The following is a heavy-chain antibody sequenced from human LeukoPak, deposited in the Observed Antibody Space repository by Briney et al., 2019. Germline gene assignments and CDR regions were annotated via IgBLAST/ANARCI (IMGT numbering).Heavy chain of an antibody. CDR1: GFTFSSYA. CDR3: AAGYSSGWDYYYYMDV. V-gene: IGHV3-21*01. D-gene: IGHD6-19*01. J-gene: IGHJ6*03. CDR2: ISSSSSYI. Sequence: GGSLRLSCAASGFTFSSYAMSWVRQAPGKGLEWVSSISSSSSYIYYADSVKGRFTISRDNAKNSLYLQMNSLRAEDTAVYYCAAGYSSGWDYYYYMDVWGKGTTVTVSS.